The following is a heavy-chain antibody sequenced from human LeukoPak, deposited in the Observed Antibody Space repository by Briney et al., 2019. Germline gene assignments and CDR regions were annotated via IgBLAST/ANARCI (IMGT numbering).Heavy chain of an antibody. CDR1: RFTFSIYW. Sequence: GGSLRLSCAASRFTFSIYWMSWVRQAPGKGLEWVANIKQDGSEKYYVESVKGRFTISRDNAKNSLYLQMNSLRAEDTAVYYCARDRELGFLEWWGSYWGQGTLVTVSS. CDR2: IKQDGSEK. V-gene: IGHV3-7*01. CDR3: ARDRELGFLEWWGSY. J-gene: IGHJ4*02. D-gene: IGHD3-3*01.